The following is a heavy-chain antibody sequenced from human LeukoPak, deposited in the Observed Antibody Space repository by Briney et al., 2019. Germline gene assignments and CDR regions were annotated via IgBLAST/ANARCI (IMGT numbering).Heavy chain of an antibody. D-gene: IGHD1-26*01. CDR1: GFTFSSYS. V-gene: IGHV3-21*01. CDR2: ISSSSSYI. CDR3: AAAKIVGAVFDY. J-gene: IGHJ4*02. Sequence: GGSLRLSCAASGFTFSSYSMNWVRQAPGKGLEWVSSISSSSSYIYCADSVKCRFTISRDNAKNSLYLQMNSLRAEDTAVYYCAAAKIVGAVFDYWGQGTLVTVSS.